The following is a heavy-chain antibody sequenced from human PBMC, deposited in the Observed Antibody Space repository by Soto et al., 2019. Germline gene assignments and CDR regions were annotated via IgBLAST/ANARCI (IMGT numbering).Heavy chain of an antibody. V-gene: IGHV3-30*03. J-gene: IGHJ4*02. D-gene: IGHD1-26*01. Sequence: PGGSLRLSCVASGFTLSGHGMHWVRQAPGKGLEWVAVIVYDGSEIHYSDSVKGRFTISRDTWKNMVYLQMNSLKTEDTAMYYCVREQGYGYYRVADYWGQGTLVTVSS. CDR2: IVYDGSEI. CDR3: VREQGYGYYRVADY. CDR1: GFTLSGHG.